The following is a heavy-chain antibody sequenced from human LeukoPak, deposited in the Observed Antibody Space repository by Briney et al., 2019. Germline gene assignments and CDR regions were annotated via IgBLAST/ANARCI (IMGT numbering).Heavy chain of an antibody. V-gene: IGHV4-38-2*02. CDR2: IYHSGST. CDR3: ARDPHGDYDFDY. J-gene: IGHJ4*02. CDR1: GYSISSGYY. D-gene: IGHD4-17*01. Sequence: PSETLSLTCTVSGYSISSGYYWGWIRQPPGKGLEWIGSIYHSGSTYYNPSLKSRVTISVDTSKNQFSLKLSSVTAADTAVYYCARDPHGDYDFDYWGQGTLVTVSS.